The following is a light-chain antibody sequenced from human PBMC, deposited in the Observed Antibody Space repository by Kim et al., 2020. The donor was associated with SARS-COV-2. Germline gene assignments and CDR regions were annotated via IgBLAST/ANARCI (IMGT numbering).Light chain of an antibody. CDR2: EVS. J-gene: IGLJ2*01. Sequence: GQLLTISCTGTRRDVVRYNRVSWYQQPPGTAPKVMIYEVSNRPSGVPVRFSGSKSGNTASLTISGLQAEDEADYYCSSYTSSNTVVFGVGTKLTVL. V-gene: IGLV2-18*02. CDR3: SSYTSSNTVV. CDR1: RRDVVRYNR.